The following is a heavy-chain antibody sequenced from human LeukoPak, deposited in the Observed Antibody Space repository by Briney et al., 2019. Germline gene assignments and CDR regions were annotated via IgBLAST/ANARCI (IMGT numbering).Heavy chain of an antibody. V-gene: IGHV4-61*08. D-gene: IGHD6-19*01. J-gene: IGHJ4*02. CDR1: GGSISSGGYY. CDR3: AGGLKWLSFDS. CDR2: IFHSGTT. Sequence: SQTLSLTCTVSGGSISSGGYYWSWIRQPPGKGLEWIGYIFHSGTTNYNPSLKSRVTISIDTSKNQFSLKLSSVTAADTAVYYCAGGLKWLSFDSWGQGTLVTVSS.